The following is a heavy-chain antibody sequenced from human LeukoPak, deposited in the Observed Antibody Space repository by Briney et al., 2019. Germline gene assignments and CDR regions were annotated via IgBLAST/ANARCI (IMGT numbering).Heavy chain of an antibody. Sequence: GGSLRLSCAASGFSFTNAWMSWVRQPPGKGLEWIGRIKNTVDGGTGDYAAPVKGRFTISRDDSKNTLYLQMNSLKTEDTAVYYCTTQAPTEPWGQGVLVTVYS. CDR3: TTQAPTEP. CDR1: GFSFTNAW. V-gene: IGHV3-15*01. J-gene: IGHJ5*02. CDR2: IKNTVDGGTG.